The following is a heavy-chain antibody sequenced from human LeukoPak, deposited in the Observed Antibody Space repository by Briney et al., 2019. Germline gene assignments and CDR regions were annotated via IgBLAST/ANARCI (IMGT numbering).Heavy chain of an antibody. CDR2: IWYDGSNK. V-gene: IGHV3-33*06. CDR1: GFTFSSCG. CDR3: AKSGIAVAGTHDYFDY. D-gene: IGHD6-19*01. J-gene: IGHJ4*02. Sequence: GGSLRLSCAASGFTFSSCGMHWVRQAPGKGLEWVAVIWYDGSNKYYADSVKGRFTISRDNSKNTLYLQMNSLRAEDTAVYYCAKSGIAVAGTHDYFDYWGQGTLVTVSS.